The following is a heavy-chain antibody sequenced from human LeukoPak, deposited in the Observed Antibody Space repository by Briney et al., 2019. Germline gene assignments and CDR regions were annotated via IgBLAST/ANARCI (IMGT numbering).Heavy chain of an antibody. CDR1: GGSISSYY. Sequence: PSETLSLTCTVSGGSISSYYWSWIRQPAGKGLEWIGRIYTSGSTNYNPSLKSRVTMSVDTSKNQFSLKLSSVTAADTAVYYCASSLLAALTGYYIWGQGTLVTVSS. V-gene: IGHV4-4*07. CDR2: IYTSGST. D-gene: IGHD3-9*01. J-gene: IGHJ4*02. CDR3: ASSLLAALTGYYI.